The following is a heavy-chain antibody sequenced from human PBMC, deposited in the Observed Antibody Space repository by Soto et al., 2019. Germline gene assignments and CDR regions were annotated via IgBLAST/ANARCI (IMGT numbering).Heavy chain of an antibody. V-gene: IGHV3-21*01. Sequence: EVHLVESGGGLVKPGGSLRLSCAVSGFTFSSCTMNWVRQAPGKGLEWVSSISPSTSHIYYADSVKGRFTSSRDNVKNSLFLQMNSLRAEDTAVYYCSGCSGGACHQNYGMDVWGQGTTVTVSS. D-gene: IGHD2-15*01. CDR3: SGCSGGACHQNYGMDV. CDR2: ISPSTSHI. CDR1: GFTFSSCT. J-gene: IGHJ6*02.